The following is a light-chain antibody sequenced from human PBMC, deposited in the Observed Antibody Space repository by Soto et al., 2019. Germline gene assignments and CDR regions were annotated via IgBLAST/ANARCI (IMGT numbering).Light chain of an antibody. Sequence: QSALTQPASVSGSPGQSITISCTGTSSYVGTYNLLSLYQQHPGKAPKLMISEVSKRPSGVSNRFPGSKSGNTASLTISGLLAEDEADYYCCSYAGSTTWVFGGGTKVTVL. J-gene: IGLJ3*02. CDR2: EVS. CDR3: CSYAGSTTWV. V-gene: IGLV2-23*02. CDR1: SSYVGTYNL.